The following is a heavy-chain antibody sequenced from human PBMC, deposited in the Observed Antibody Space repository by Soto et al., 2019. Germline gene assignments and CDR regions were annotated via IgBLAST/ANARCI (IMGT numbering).Heavy chain of an antibody. V-gene: IGHV4-59*06. CDR2: IYHSGST. CDR1: GGSIRSYY. Sequence: PSETLSLTCTVSGGSIRSYYWSWIRQPPGKGLEWIGYIYHSGSTYYNPSLKSRVTISVDTSKNQFSLKLSSVTAADTAVYYCGGSFGVVAAGPFDYGGRGPLVPVPS. J-gene: IGHJ4*02. D-gene: IGHD6-25*01. CDR3: GGSFGVVAAGPFDY.